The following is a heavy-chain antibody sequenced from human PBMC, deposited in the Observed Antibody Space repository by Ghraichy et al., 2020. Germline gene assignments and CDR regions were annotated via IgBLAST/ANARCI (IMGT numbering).Heavy chain of an antibody. J-gene: IGHJ4*02. D-gene: IGHD2-2*01. Sequence: LSLTCAASGFTFSSYWMHWVRQAPGKGLVWVSRTNSDGSSTNYADSVKGRFTISRDNAKNTLYLQMNSLRAEDTAVYYCATMGGCTTASCYDFWGQGTLVTVSS. CDR3: ATMGGCTTASCYDF. V-gene: IGHV3-74*01. CDR1: GFTFSSYW. CDR2: TNSDGSST.